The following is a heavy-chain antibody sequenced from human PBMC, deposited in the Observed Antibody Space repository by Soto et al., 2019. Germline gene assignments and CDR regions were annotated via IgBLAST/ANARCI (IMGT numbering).Heavy chain of an antibody. J-gene: IGHJ4*02. CDR1: GGSFSAYY. Sequence: SETLSLTCAVYGGSFSAYYWTYIRQPPGKGLEWIGEINHSGTTNYNPSLKSRVTISVDTSRNQLSLKLSSVTAADTAVYYCARGLVSGHEEKLMFDYWGQGTLVTVSS. D-gene: IGHD5-12*01. CDR3: ARGLVSGHEEKLMFDY. V-gene: IGHV4-34*01. CDR2: INHSGTT.